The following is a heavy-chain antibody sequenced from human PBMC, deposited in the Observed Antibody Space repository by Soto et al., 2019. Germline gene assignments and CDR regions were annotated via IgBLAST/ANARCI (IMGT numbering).Heavy chain of an antibody. CDR3: ARHLGGNHYYYGMDV. J-gene: IGHJ6*02. V-gene: IGHV1-69*12. CDR1: GGTFISYA. Sequence: QVQLVQSGAEVKKPGSSVKVSCKASGGTFISYAISWVRQAPGQGLEWMGGIIPIFGTADYAQKFQGRVTITADDFTSTAYMELSSLRSEDTAVYYCARHLGGNHYYYGMDVWGQGTTVTVSS. D-gene: IGHD3-16*01. CDR2: IIPIFGTA.